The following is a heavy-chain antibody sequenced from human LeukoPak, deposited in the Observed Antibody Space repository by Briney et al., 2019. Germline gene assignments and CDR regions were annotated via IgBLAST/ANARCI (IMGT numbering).Heavy chain of an antibody. CDR2: IYSGGST. J-gene: IGHJ3*02. D-gene: IGHD1-26*01. V-gene: IGHV3-53*01. CDR3: ARERVGATSDAFDI. CDR1: GFTFSSYG. Sequence: GGSLRLSCAASGFTFSSYGMHWVRQAPGKGLEWVSVIYSGGSTYYADSVKGRFTISRDNSKNTLYLQMNSLRAEDTAVYYCARERVGATSDAFDIWGQGTMVTVSS.